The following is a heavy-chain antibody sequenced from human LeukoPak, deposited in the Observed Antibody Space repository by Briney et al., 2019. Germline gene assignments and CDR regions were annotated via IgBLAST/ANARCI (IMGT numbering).Heavy chain of an antibody. J-gene: IGHJ4*02. Sequence: ASVTVSCKASGYTFTCYDINWVRQATGQGLEWMGWMNPNSGITGYAQKFQGRVTMARNTSISTVYMELRSLRSEDTAVYYCARRGGGATIPNYYDASGYFLDYWGQGTLVTVSS. D-gene: IGHD3-22*01. CDR3: ARRGGGATIPNYYDASGYFLDY. V-gene: IGHV1-8*01. CDR1: GYTFTCYD. CDR2: MNPNSGIT.